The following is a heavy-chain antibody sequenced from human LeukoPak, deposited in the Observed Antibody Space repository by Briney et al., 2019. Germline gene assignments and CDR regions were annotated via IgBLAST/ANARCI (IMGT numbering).Heavy chain of an antibody. V-gene: IGHV3-30*02. CDR1: GFTFSSYG. CDR2: IRYDGSNK. Sequence: GGSLRLSCAASGFTFSSYGMHWVRRAPGKGLEWVAFIRYDGSNKYYADSVKGRFTISRDNSKNTLYLQMNSLRAEDTAVYYCAKGGFTYYYDSSGIDYWGQGTLVTVSS. CDR3: AKGGFTYYYDSSGIDY. D-gene: IGHD3-22*01. J-gene: IGHJ4*02.